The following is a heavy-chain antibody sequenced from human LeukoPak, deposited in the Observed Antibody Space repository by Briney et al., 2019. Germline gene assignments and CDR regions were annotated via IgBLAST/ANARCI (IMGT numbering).Heavy chain of an antibody. V-gene: IGHV1-2*02. D-gene: IGHD6-13*01. CDR1: GYTFTDYY. J-gene: IGHJ5*02. Sequence: GSVKVSCTASGYTFTDYYMHWVRQAPGQGLEWMGWINPNTGGTNYVQNVQGRVTITSDTSITTDYMDLNGMRSKDTAASYCSRGTALSNPWFARWGEGTLVTV. CDR2: INPNTGGT. CDR3: SRGTALSNPWFAR.